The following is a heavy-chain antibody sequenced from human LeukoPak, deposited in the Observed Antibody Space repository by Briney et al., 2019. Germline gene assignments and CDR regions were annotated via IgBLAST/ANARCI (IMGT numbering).Heavy chain of an antibody. Sequence: PGRSLRLSCTASGFTFGDYAMSSVRQAPGKGLEGVGFISSKAYGGTTEYAASVKGRFTISRDDSKSIAYLQMNSLKPEDTAVYYCGCGYSYGTDTFDIWGQGIMVTDSS. J-gene: IGHJ3*02. CDR3: GCGYSYGTDTFDI. CDR2: ISSKAYGGTT. V-gene: IGHV3-49*04. D-gene: IGHD5-18*01. CDR1: GFTFGDYA.